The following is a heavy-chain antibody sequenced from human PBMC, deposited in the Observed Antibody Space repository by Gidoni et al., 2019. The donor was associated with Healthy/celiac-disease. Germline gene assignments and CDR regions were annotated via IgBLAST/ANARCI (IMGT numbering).Heavy chain of an antibody. CDR2: IYYSGST. D-gene: IGHD2-15*01. CDR3: ARDGCSGGSCYYMY. V-gene: IGHV4-31*03. Sequence: QVQLQESGPGLVKPSPTLSLTCTVSGGSISSGGYYWSWIRQHPGKGLEWIGYIYYSGSTYYNPSLKSRVTISVDTSKNQFSLKLSSVTAADTAVYYCARDGCSGGSCYYMYWGQGTLVTVSS. J-gene: IGHJ4*02. CDR1: GGSISSGGYY.